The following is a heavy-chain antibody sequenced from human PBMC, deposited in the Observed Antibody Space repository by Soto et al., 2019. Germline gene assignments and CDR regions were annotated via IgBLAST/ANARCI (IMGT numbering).Heavy chain of an antibody. D-gene: IGHD2-15*01. CDR2: IHYRGST. J-gene: IGHJ6*02. CDR3: ARVRDSFGLDV. Sequence: NPXATLSLTCSLSGGSITGAYYWNWIRQHPGKGLEWIGSIHYRGSTYYNPSLKTRITISLDRSNNQFSLNLSSVTAADTAVYYCARVRDSFGLDVWGQGTTVTVSS. V-gene: IGHV4-31*03. CDR1: GGSITGAYY.